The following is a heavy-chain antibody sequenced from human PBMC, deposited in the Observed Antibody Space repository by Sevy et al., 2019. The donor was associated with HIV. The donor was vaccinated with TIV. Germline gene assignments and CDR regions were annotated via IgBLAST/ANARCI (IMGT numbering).Heavy chain of an antibody. CDR2: ISYDGTYK. V-gene: IGHV3-30-3*01. D-gene: IGHD2-8*01. J-gene: IGHJ4*02. CDR1: GFSFSHYA. Sequence: GGSLRLSCAVSGFSFSHYACHWVRQAPGKGLEWVSLISYDGTYKYYADSVKGRFTISRDNSKNTLYLQMNSLRGNDTAVYYCARVAVSYCTNDCYHRFDYWGPGALVTVSS. CDR3: ARVAVSYCTNDCYHRFDY.